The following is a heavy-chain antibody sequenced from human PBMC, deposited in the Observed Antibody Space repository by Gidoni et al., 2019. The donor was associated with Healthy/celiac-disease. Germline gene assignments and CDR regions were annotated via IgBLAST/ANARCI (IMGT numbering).Heavy chain of an antibody. V-gene: IGHV3-23*01. Sequence: EVQLLESGGGLVQPGGSLRPSCAASGSPFSSDAMSWVRQAPGKGLEWVSAIRGSGGSTYYADSVKGRFTISRDNSKNTLYLQMNSLRAEDTAVYYCAKARAVAEDQDYWGQGTLVTVSS. J-gene: IGHJ4*02. CDR2: IRGSGGST. CDR1: GSPFSSDA. CDR3: AKARAVAEDQDY. D-gene: IGHD6-19*01.